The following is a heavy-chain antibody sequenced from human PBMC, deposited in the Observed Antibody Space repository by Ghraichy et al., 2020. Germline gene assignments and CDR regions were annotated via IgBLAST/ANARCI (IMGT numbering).Heavy chain of an antibody. CDR2: ISSSGSTI. CDR3: ARVYGDYVGY. V-gene: IGHV3-48*03. CDR1: GFTFSSYE. D-gene: IGHD4-17*01. J-gene: IGHJ4*02. Sequence: GESLNISCAASGFTFSSYEMNWVRQAPGKGLEWVSYISSSGSTIYYADSVKGRFTISRDNAKNSLYLQMNSLRAEDTAVHYCARVYGDYVGYWGQGTLVTVSS.